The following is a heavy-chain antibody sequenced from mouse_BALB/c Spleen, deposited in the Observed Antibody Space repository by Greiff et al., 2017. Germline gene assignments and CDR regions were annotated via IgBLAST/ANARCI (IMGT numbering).Heavy chain of an antibody. CDR3: TREYGYAMDY. J-gene: IGHJ4*01. CDR1: GFTFSSYT. Sequence: EVQLVESGGGLVQPGGSLKLSCAASGFTFSSYTMSWVRQTPEKRLEWVATISSGGSYTYYPDSVKGRFTISRDNAKNTLYLQMSSLKSEDTAMYYCTREYGYAMDYWGQGTSVTVSS. CDR2: ISSGGSYT. V-gene: IGHV5-6-4*01. D-gene: IGHD1-1*01.